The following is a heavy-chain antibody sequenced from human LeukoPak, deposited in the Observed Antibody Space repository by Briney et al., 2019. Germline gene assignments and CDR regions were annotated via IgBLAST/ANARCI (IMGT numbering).Heavy chain of an antibody. CDR2: TYYRSKWSN. Sequence: SQTLSLTCAISGDSVSSNSATWDWIRQSPSRGLEWLGGTYYRSKWSNYYAVSVKSRITINPDTSENQFSLQLNSVTPEDTALYYCARFRQDAYDIWGLGTMVTVSS. V-gene: IGHV6-1*01. CDR3: ARFRQDAYDI. J-gene: IGHJ3*02. CDR1: GDSVSSNSAT.